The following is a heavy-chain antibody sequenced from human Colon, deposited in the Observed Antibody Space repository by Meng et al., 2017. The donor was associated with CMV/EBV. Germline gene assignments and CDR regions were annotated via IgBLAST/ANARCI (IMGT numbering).Heavy chain of an antibody. V-gene: IGHV3-23*01. J-gene: IGHJ4*02. CDR3: VSYDWELPFDR. Sequence: GGSLRLACAASGFTFSSYAMTWVRQAPGKGLEWVSAISAGGGSTFYADSVKGRYTISRDNSKNTLYLQMNSLRVEDTAVYYCVSYDWELPFDRWGQGTLVTVSS. CDR1: GFTFSSYA. D-gene: IGHD1-26*01. CDR2: ISAGGGST.